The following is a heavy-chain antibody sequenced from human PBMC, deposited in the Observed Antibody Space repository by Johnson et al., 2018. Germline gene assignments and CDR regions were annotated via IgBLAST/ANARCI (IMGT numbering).Heavy chain of an antibody. CDR3: ASLYYYAMDA. Sequence: VQLLESGGGLVQPGGSXRLSCAASGFTCSSYAMSWVRQAPGKGLEWVSAISGSGGSTYYADSVKGRVTISRDNAKNSLYLQMNSLRAEDKAVYYCASLYYYAMDAWGQGTTVTVSS. V-gene: IGHV3-23*01. CDR1: GFTCSSYA. CDR2: ISGSGGST. J-gene: IGHJ6*02.